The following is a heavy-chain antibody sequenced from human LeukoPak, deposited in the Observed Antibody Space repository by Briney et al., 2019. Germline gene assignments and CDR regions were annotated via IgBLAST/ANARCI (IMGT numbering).Heavy chain of an antibody. CDR2: ITASGTAM. CDR1: GFTFSSYS. V-gene: IGHV3-48*04. D-gene: IGHD3-22*01. CDR3: AREKLDTRGYVDY. J-gene: IGHJ4*02. Sequence: PGGSLRLSCAASGFTFSSYSMNWVRQAPGKGLEWVSHITASGTAMFYADSVKGRFTISRDNAKNLLYLQMNSLRAEDTAVYYCAREKLDTRGYVDYWGQGTLVTVSS.